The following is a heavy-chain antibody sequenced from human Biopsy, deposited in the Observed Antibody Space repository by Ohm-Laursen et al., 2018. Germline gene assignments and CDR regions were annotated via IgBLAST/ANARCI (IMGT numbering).Heavy chain of an antibody. CDR3: VRGVDYYDPHHYYALDV. J-gene: IGHJ6*02. Sequence: SETLSLTCAVYGESFNGYYWSWIRQTPGKGLEWIGEINHSGRTNYNPSLKSRVTISVDTSKNQFSLKVRSVTAADTAVYYCVRGVDYYDPHHYYALDVCGQGTTVTVSS. CDR1: GESFNGYY. V-gene: IGHV4-34*01. D-gene: IGHD3-22*01. CDR2: INHSGRT.